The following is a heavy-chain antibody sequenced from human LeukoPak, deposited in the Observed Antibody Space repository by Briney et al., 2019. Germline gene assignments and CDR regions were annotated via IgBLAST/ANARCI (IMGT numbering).Heavy chain of an antibody. J-gene: IGHJ4*02. CDR1: GFTFSSYA. CDR2: IGAGGTFT. CDR3: AKGIAVAGNYYFDY. V-gene: IGHV3-23*01. D-gene: IGHD6-19*01. Sequence: GGSLRPSCTASGFTFSSYAMNWVRQAPGKGLEWVSGIGAGGTFTYYADSVKGRFTISRDNSKNTLYLQMNSLRAEDTAVYYCAKGIAVAGNYYFDYWGQGTLVTVSS.